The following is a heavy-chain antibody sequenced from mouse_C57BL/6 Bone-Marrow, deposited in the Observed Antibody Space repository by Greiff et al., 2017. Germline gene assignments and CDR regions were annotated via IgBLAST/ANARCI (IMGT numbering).Heavy chain of an antibody. J-gene: IGHJ2*01. V-gene: IGHV1-69*01. CDR2: IDPSDSYT. D-gene: IGHD2-3*01. CDR3: ARDDGYYDYFDY. CDR1: GYTFTSYW. Sequence: QVHVKQPVASLFIPLASFNLSCKASGYTFTSYWMHWVKQRPGQGLEWIGEIDPSDSYTNYNQKFKGKSTLTVDKSSSTAYMQLSSLTSEDSAVYYCARDDGYYDYFDYWGQGTTLTVSS.